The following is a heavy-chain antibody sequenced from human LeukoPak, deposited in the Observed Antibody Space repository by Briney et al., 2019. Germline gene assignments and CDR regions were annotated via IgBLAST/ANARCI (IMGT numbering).Heavy chain of an antibody. CDR3: ARDGWFGDYNWFDP. Sequence: GGSLRLSCAASGFTFSSYSMSWVRQAPRKGLEWLSYISSASNTIYYADSVKGRFTISRDNAKNSLYLQMNSLRAEDTAVYYCARDGWFGDYNWFDPWGQGTLVTVSS. CDR1: GFTFSSYS. CDR2: ISSASNTI. D-gene: IGHD3-10*01. V-gene: IGHV3-48*01. J-gene: IGHJ5*02.